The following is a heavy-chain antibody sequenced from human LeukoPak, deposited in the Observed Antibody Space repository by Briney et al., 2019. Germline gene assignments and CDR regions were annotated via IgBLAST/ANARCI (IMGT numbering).Heavy chain of an antibody. V-gene: IGHV3-7*01. CDR3: ARIILSSGWYPVPYYFDY. D-gene: IGHD6-19*01. CDR2: IKQDGSEK. Sequence: SGGSLRLSCAASGFTFSSYWMSWVRQAPGKGLEWVANIKQDGSEKYYVDSVKGRFTISRDNAKNSLYLQMNSLRAEDTAVYYCARIILSSGWYPVPYYFDYWGQGTLVTVSS. J-gene: IGHJ4*02. CDR1: GFTFSSYW.